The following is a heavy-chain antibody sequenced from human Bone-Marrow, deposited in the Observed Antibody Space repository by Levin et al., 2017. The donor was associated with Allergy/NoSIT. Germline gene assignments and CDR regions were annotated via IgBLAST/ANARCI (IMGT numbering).Heavy chain of an antibody. Sequence: GGSLRLSCAASGFSFSNAWMSWVRQAPGKGLEWVGRIKSKTDDGTTDYAAPVKGRFTVSRDDSKSTLYLQMNSLRTEDTAVYFCTTQLRWQHTGSDYWGQGTLVTVSS. CDR1: GFSFSNAW. CDR2: IKSKTDDGTT. V-gene: IGHV3-15*01. CDR3: TTQLRWQHTGSDY. D-gene: IGHD2-15*01. J-gene: IGHJ4*02.